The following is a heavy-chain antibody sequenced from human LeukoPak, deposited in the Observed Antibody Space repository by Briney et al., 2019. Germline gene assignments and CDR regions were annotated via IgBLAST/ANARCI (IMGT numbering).Heavy chain of an antibody. CDR3: ARGQVIAVAGTFDY. J-gene: IGHJ4*02. CDR1: GFTFSTYN. V-gene: IGHV3-48*01. D-gene: IGHD6-19*01. CDR2: ISSSSSTI. Sequence: GGSLRLSCAASGFTFSTYNMNWVRQAPGKGLEWVSYISSSSSTIYYADSVKGRFTISRNNAKNSLYLQMNSLRAEDTAVYYCARGQVIAVAGTFDYWGQGTLVTVSS.